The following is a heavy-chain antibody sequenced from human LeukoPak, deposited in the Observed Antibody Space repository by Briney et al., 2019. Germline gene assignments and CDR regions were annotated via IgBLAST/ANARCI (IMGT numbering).Heavy chain of an antibody. CDR1: GYTFTSYG. CDR3: ARVPFVVMGDTGNWFDP. Sequence: GASVKVSCKASGYTFTSYGISWVRQAPGQGLEWMGWINTNTGSPTYAQGFTGRFVFSLDASVSTAYLQIRRLKAEDTAVYYCARVPFVVMGDTGNWFDPWGQGTLVTVSS. CDR2: INTNTGSP. D-gene: IGHD2-8*01. J-gene: IGHJ5*02. V-gene: IGHV7-4-1*01.